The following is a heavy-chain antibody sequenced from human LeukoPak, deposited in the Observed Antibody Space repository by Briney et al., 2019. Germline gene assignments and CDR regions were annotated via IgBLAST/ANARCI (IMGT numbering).Heavy chain of an antibody. D-gene: IGHD1-26*01. J-gene: IGHJ3*02. V-gene: IGHV3-48*03. CDR3: ARIWSQGGALDI. Sequence: PGGSLRLSCAASGFTFSSYEMNWVRQAPGKGLEWVSYISSSGSTIYYADSVRGRFTISRDNAKNSLYLQMNSLRGEDTAVYYCARIWSQGGALDIWGQGTMVTVSS. CDR2: ISSSGSTI. CDR1: GFTFSSYE.